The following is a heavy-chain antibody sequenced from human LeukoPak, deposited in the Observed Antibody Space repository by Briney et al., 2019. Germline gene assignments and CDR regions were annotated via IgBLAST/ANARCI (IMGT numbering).Heavy chain of an antibody. V-gene: IGHV3-21*01. CDR2: ISSSSSYI. Sequence: GGSLRLSCAASGFTFSSYSMNWVRQAPGKGLEWVSSISSSSSYIYYADSVKGRFTISRDNAKNSLYLQMNSLRAEDTAVYYCARSPLREYYFDYWGQGTLVTVSS. CDR3: ARSPLREYYFDY. CDR1: GFTFSSYS. J-gene: IGHJ4*02. D-gene: IGHD3-10*01.